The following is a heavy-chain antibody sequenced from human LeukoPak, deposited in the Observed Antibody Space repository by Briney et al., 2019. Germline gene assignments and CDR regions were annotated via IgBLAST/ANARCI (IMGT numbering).Heavy chain of an antibody. D-gene: IGHD2-2*01. V-gene: IGHV1-18*01. CDR2: ISAYNGNT. J-gene: IGHJ6*02. CDR1: GYTFTSYG. CDR3: AREGYCSSTSCPTEHYYYYYGMDV. Sequence: ASVKVSCKASGYTFTSYGISWVRQAPGQGLEWMGWISAYNGNTNYAQKLQGRVTMTTDTSTSTAYMELRSLRSDDTAVYYCAREGYCSSTSCPTEHYYYYYGMDVWGQGTAVTVSS.